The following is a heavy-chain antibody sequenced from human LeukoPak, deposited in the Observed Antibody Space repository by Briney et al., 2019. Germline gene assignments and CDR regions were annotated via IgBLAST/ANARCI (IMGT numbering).Heavy chain of an antibody. D-gene: IGHD3-10*01. J-gene: IGHJ5*02. CDR3: ARDRILWFGEQFDP. V-gene: IGHV4-4*07. CDR1: GGSISSCY. CDR2: IYTSGST. Sequence: SETLSLTCTVSGGSISSCYWSWIRQPAGKGLEWIGRIYTSGSTNYNPSLQSRVTMSVDTSKNQFSLKLSSVTAADTAVYYCARDRILWFGEQFDPWGQGTLVTVSS.